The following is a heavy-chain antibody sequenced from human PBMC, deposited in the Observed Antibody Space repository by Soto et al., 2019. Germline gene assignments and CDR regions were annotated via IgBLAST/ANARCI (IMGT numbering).Heavy chain of an antibody. CDR3: ARGSGAADGAFDI. CDR1: GGSISSGDYY. J-gene: IGHJ3*02. V-gene: IGHV4-30-4*01. CDR2: IYYSGST. D-gene: IGHD1-26*01. Sequence: SVTLSVRWTVFGGSISSGDYYWSWIRQPPGKGLEWIGYIYYSGSTYYNPSLKSRVTISVDTSKNQFSLKLSSVTAADTAVYYCARGSGAADGAFDIWGQGTMVTVSS.